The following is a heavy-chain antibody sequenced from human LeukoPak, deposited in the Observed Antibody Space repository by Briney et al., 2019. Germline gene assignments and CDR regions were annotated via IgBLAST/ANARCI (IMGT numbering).Heavy chain of an antibody. CDR2: IGGHVHST. J-gene: IGHJ4*02. V-gene: IGHV3-23*01. CDR1: GYSFTSYW. D-gene: IGHD5-24*01. Sequence: GESLKISCKGSGYSFTSYWIGWVRQMPGTGLEWVSSIGGHVHSTYYAASVIGRFTISRDDSKNTLYLQMNSLRADDTAIYYCARMALDSFWSDYFDTWGQGTLVSVSS. CDR3: ARMALDSFWSDYFDT.